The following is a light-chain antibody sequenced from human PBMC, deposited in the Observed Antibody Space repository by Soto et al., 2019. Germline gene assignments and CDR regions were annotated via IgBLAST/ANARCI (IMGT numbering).Light chain of an antibody. CDR3: VSFTTSRSYV. Sequence: QSFLTQPPSASGSPGQSVAISCTGTSSDVGGYNYVSWYQQHPGKAPKLMIYEVNKRPSGVSNRFSGSKSGNTASLTISGLQAEDEADYYCVSFTTSRSYVFGTGTKVTVL. CDR1: SSDVGGYNY. V-gene: IGLV2-14*01. J-gene: IGLJ1*01. CDR2: EVN.